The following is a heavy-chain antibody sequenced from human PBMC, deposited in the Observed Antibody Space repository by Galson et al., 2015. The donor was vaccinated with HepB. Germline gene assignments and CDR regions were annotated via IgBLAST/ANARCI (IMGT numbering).Heavy chain of an antibody. D-gene: IGHD6-13*01. V-gene: IGHV5-10-1*01. Sequence: QSGAEVKKPGESLRISCTGSGYSFTSYWISWVRQMPGKGLEWMGRIDPSDSYTDYSPSFQGHVTITTDKSISTAYLQWSSLKASDTAMYYCARPLYSSSRLSFAHWGQGTLVTVSS. J-gene: IGHJ4*02. CDR3: ARPLYSSSRLSFAH. CDR2: IDPSDSYT. CDR1: GYSFTSYW.